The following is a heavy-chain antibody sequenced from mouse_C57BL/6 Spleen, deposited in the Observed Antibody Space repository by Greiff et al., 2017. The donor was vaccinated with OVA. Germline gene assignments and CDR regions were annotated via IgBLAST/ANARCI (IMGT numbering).Heavy chain of an antibody. CDR2: IWRGGST. D-gene: IGHD2-3*01. CDR3: ARTGYDGYYDAMDY. CDR1: GFSLTSYG. Sequence: VKLMESGPGLVQPSQSLSITCTVSGFSLTSYGVHWVRQSPGKGLEWLGVIWRGGSTDYNAAFISRLSISKDNSKSQVFFKMNSLQADDTAIYYCARTGYDGYYDAMDYWGQGTSVTVSS. J-gene: IGHJ4*01. V-gene: IGHV2-2*01.